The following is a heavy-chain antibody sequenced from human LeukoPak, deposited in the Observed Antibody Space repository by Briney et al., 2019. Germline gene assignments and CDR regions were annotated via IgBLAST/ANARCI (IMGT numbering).Heavy chain of an antibody. D-gene: IGHD6-19*01. V-gene: IGHV1-8*01. J-gene: IGHJ6*03. CDR3: ARGPQWRGDYYYIDV. Sequence: ASVKVSCKASGYIFTNFDINWVRQATGQGLEWMGWMNPNSGNTGYAQKFQGRVTMTMNTSITTAYMELSSLISEDTAVYYCARGPQWRGDYYYIDVWGRGTTVTVSS. CDR2: MNPNSGNT. CDR1: GYIFTNFD.